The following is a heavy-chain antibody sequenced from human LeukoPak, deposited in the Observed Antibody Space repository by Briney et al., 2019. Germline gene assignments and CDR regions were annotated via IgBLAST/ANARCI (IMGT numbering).Heavy chain of an antibody. Sequence: GGSLRLSCAASGFTFSSYSMNWVRQAPGKGLEWISYISTSSGTIYYADSVKGRFTISRDNSKNTLYLQMNSLRAEDTAVYYCAKDAVLLWFGDYYYMDVWGKGTTVTISS. CDR1: GFTFSSYS. CDR3: AKDAVLLWFGDYYYMDV. J-gene: IGHJ6*03. D-gene: IGHD3-10*01. CDR2: ISTSSGTI. V-gene: IGHV3-48*01.